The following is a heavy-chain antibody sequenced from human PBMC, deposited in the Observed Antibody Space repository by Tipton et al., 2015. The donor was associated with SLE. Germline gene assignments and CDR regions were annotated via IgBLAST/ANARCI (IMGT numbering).Heavy chain of an antibody. CDR1: RFTFSTYG. CDR2: ISGSDGST. CDR3: AKLMSSYYYYAMDV. V-gene: IGHV3-23*01. D-gene: IGHD2-8*01. J-gene: IGHJ6*01. Sequence: SLRLSCAASRFTFSTYGMRWVRQSPEKGLEWVSSISGSDGSTYYADSVKGRFTISRDNSKNTLYLQMNSLRAEDTAVYYCAKLMSSYYYYAMDVWGQGTTVTVSS.